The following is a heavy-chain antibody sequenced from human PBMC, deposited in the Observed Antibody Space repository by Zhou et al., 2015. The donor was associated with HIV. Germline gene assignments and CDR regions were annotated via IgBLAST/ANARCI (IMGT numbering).Heavy chain of an antibody. J-gene: IGHJ1*01. D-gene: IGHD3-22*01. V-gene: IGHV3-23*01. CDR2: ITRSGGAT. Sequence: EVQLLESGGGLVQPGGSLRLSCEVSGFTLTTYTMSWVRQAPGKGLEWLSCITRSGGATDFVDSVRGRFSISRDISKNALYLQMNSLRAEDTAIYYCAKGLYYYDDGVYYCEYLQHWGQGTLVAVSS. CDR3: AKGLYYYDDGVYYCEYLQH. CDR1: GFTLTTYT.